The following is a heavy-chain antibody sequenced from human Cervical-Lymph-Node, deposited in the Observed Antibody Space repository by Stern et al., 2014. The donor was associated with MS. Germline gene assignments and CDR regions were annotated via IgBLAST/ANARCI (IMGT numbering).Heavy chain of an antibody. Sequence: QLQLQESGPGLVKPSQTLSLTCSVSGGSISSDDYYWSWIRQLPGKGLEWIGYIYYSGSTYYNPSLKSRVIISVDTSENQFSLELSSVTAADTAVYYCARSPGDFDDYWGQGTLVTVSS. J-gene: IGHJ4*02. CDR3: ARSPGDFDDY. D-gene: IGHD2-21*02. V-gene: IGHV4-31*03. CDR1: GGSISSDDYY. CDR2: IYYSGST.